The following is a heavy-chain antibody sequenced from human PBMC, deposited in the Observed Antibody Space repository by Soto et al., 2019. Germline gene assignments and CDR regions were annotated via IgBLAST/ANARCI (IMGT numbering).Heavy chain of an antibody. CDR2: IIPIFGTA. D-gene: IGHD1-26*01. J-gene: IGHJ4*02. Sequence: QVQLVQSGAEVKKPGSSVKVSCKASGGTFSSYSINWVRQAPGQGLEWMGEIIPIFGTANYAQKFPGRVTITADESTSTAYMELSSRRSEDTAVYYCARDGGRHSGGIDYWGQGTLVTVSS. CDR3: ARDGGRHSGGIDY. V-gene: IGHV1-69*01. CDR1: GGTFSSYS.